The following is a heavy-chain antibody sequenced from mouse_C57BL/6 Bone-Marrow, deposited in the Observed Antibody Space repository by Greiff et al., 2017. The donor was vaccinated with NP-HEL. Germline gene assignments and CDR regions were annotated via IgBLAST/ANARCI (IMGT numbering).Heavy chain of an antibody. J-gene: IGHJ3*01. CDR3: ARQLRLRGFAY. Sequence: VQLMESGPELVKPGASVKISCKASGYAFSSSWMNWVKQRPGKGLEWIGRIYPGDGDTNYNGKFKGKATLTADKSSSTAYMQLSSLTSEDSAVYFCARQLRLRGFAYWGQGTLVTVSA. CDR1: GYAFSSSW. V-gene: IGHV1-82*01. CDR2: IYPGDGDT. D-gene: IGHD3-2*02.